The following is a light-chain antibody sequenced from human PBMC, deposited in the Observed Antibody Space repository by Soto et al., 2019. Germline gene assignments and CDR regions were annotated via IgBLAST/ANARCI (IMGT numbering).Light chain of an antibody. CDR1: SSEVGGYNY. CDR2: DVS. CDR3: RSYTSSSTLVV. V-gene: IGLV2-14*01. J-gene: IGLJ2*01. Sequence: QSVLTQPASVSGSPGQSITISYTGTSSEVGGYNYVSWYQQHPGKAPKLMIYDVSNRPSGVSNRFSGSKSGNTASLTISGLQTEDEADYYCRSYTSSSTLVVFGGGTKLTVL.